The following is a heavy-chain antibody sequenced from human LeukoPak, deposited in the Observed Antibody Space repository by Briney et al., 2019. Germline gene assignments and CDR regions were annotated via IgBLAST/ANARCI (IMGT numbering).Heavy chain of an antibody. J-gene: IGHJ6*03. D-gene: IGHD6-13*01. CDR3: AKGIRIAAAGMSGGYYYYMDV. CDR1: GFTFSNAW. CDR2: IKSKTDGGTT. Sequence: GGSLRLSCAASGFTFSNAWMSWVRQAPGKGLEWVGRIKSKTDGGTTDYAAPVKGRFTISRDNSKNTLYLQMNSLRAEDTAVYYCAKGIRIAAAGMSGGYYYYMDVWGKGTTVTISS. V-gene: IGHV3-15*01.